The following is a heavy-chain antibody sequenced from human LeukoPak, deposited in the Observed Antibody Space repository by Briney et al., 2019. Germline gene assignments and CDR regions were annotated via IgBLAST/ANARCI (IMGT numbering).Heavy chain of an antibody. D-gene: IGHD2-21*02. Sequence: HPGGSLRLSCAASGFTFSSYWMNWARQAPGKGLEWVSAISGSGGSTYYADSVKGRFTISRDNSKNTLYLQMNSLRAEDTAIYYCAKAGSVVVTAMSYWGQGTLVTVSS. CDR2: ISGSGGST. CDR1: GFTFSSYW. V-gene: IGHV3-23*01. J-gene: IGHJ4*02. CDR3: AKAGSVVVTAMSY.